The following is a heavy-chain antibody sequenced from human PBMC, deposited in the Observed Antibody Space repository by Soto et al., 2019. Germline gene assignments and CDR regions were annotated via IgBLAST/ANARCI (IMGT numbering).Heavy chain of an antibody. CDR2: IIPIFGST. Sequence: QVQVVQSGAEVKKPGSSVRVSCKTSGGPFSGQAINWVRQAPGQGLEWMGGIIPIFGSTTYAQKFQDRVTITADESTNTAYMELSSLRSEDTAAYFCAMSNGPYFYYVFDVWGRGTTVTVSS. V-gene: IGHV1-69*01. D-gene: IGHD2-8*01. CDR3: AMSNGPYFYYVFDV. J-gene: IGHJ6*02. CDR1: GGPFSGQA.